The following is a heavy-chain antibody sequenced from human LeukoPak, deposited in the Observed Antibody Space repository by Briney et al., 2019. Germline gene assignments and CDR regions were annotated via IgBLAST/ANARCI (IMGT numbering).Heavy chain of an antibody. J-gene: IGHJ6*02. V-gene: IGHV3-72*01. CDR3: TGGRSDRGFYGFDI. CDR1: GFSFSDHY. Sequence: GGSLRLSCAASGFSFSDHYMDWVRQAPGQGLEWVGRIRNKARSYTTEYAASVTGRFTISRDDSKNSLYLQMNSLTIEDTAVYYCTGGRSDRGFYGFDIWGQGTTVIVSS. D-gene: IGHD5-12*01. CDR2: IRNKARSYTT.